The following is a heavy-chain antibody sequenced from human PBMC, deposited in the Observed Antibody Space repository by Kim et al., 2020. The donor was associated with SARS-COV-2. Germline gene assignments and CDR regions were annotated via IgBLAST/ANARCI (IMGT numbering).Heavy chain of an antibody. J-gene: IGHJ6*02. CDR2: IYYSGTT. Sequence: SETLSLTCTVSGGSISSGGYFWHWIRHHPGKGLEWIGYIYYSGTTYYNPSLKSRLAISRDTSKNQFSLKLSSVTAADAAVYYCARAPPASGPYALDVWGQGTTVTVSS. CDR3: ARAPPASGPYALDV. CDR1: GGSISSGGYF. V-gene: IGHV4-31*03.